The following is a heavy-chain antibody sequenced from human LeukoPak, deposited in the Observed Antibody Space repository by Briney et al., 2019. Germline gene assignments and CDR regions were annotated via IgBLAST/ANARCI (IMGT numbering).Heavy chain of an antibody. J-gene: IGHJ4*02. D-gene: IGHD3-9*01. CDR1: GFTFTSSA. CDR2: IVVGSGNT. V-gene: IGHV1-58*01. CDR3: AADPTYYDILTGYYSFDY. Sequence: SVKVSCKASGFTFTSSAVQWVRQARGQRLEWIGWIVVGSGNTNYAQKFQERVTITRDMSTSTAYMELSSLRTEDTAVYYCAADPTYYDILTGYYSFDYWGQGTLVTVSS.